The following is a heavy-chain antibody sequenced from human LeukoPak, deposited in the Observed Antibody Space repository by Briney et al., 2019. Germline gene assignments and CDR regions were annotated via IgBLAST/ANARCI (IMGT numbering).Heavy chain of an antibody. CDR1: GFTFSSYS. CDR2: ISSSSYI. V-gene: IGHV3-21*01. D-gene: IGHD2-2*01. Sequence: GGSLRLSCAASGFTFSSYSMNWVRQAPGKGLEWVSSISSSSYIYYADSVKGRFTISRDNAKNSLYLQMNSLRAEDAAVYYCARDPLGYCSSTSCYEIDYWGQGTLVTVSS. J-gene: IGHJ4*02. CDR3: ARDPLGYCSSTSCYEIDY.